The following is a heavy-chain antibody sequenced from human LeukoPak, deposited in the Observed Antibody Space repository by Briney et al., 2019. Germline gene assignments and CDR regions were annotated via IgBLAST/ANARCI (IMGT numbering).Heavy chain of an antibody. CDR1: GFTVSSYS. CDR2: IKQDGSEK. Sequence: GGSLRLSCAASGFTVSSYSMNWVRQAPGKGLEWVANIKQDGSEKYYVDSVKGRFTISRNNAKNSLYLQMSSLRAEDTAVYYCARGSYGGNTLDYWGQGTLVTVSS. CDR3: ARGSYGGNTLDY. J-gene: IGHJ4*02. V-gene: IGHV3-7*05. D-gene: IGHD4-23*01.